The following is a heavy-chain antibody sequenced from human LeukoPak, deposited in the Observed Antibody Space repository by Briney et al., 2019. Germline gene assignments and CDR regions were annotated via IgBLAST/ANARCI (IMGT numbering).Heavy chain of an antibody. D-gene: IGHD3-22*01. V-gene: IGHV4-59*01. J-gene: IGHJ5*02. CDR3: ARHYYDSSATGFDP. Sequence: SETLSLTCTVSGASISSYYWSWIRQPPGKGLEWIGYIYYSGSTNYNPSLKSRVTISVDTSKNQFSLKLSSVTAADTAVYYCARHYYDSSATGFDPWGQGTLVTVSS. CDR1: GASISSYY. CDR2: IYYSGST.